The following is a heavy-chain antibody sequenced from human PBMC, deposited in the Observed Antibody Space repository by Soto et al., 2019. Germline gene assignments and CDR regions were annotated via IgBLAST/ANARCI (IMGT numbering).Heavy chain of an antibody. Sequence: ASVKVSCKASGYTFTSYGISWVRQAPGQGLEWMGWISAYNGNTNYAQKLQGRVTMTTDTSTSTAYMELRSLRSDDTAVYYCARDCSGGSCYSWVHYYYYGMDVWGQGTTVTVSS. CDR1: GYTFTSYG. CDR3: ARDCSGGSCYSWVHYYYYGMDV. V-gene: IGHV1-18*01. J-gene: IGHJ6*02. D-gene: IGHD2-15*01. CDR2: ISAYNGNT.